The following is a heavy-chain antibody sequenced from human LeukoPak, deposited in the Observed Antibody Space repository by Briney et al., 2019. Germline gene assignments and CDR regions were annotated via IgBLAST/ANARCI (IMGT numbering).Heavy chain of an antibody. CDR3: ARENYYDSSGYQV. V-gene: IGHV3-30*03. D-gene: IGHD3-22*01. CDR1: GFTFSSYG. J-gene: IGHJ4*02. CDR2: ISYDGSNK. Sequence: PGRSLRLSCAASGFTFSSYGMHWVRQAPGKGLEWVAVISYDGSNKYYADSVKGRFTISRDNSKNTLYLQMNSLRAEDTAVYYCARENYYDSSGYQVWGQGTLVTVSS.